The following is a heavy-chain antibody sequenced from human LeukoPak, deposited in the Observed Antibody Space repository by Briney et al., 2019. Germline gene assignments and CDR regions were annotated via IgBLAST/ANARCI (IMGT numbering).Heavy chain of an antibody. CDR2: ISAYNGNT. CDR1: GYTFTSYG. V-gene: IGHV1-18*01. Sequence: ASVKVSCKASGYTFTSYGIIWVRQAPGQGLEWMGWISAYNGNTNYAQKLQGRVTMTTDTSTSTAYMELRSLRSDDTAVYYCARVDHIAVAGTFDYWGQGTLVTVSS. CDR3: ARVDHIAVAGTFDY. J-gene: IGHJ4*02. D-gene: IGHD6-19*01.